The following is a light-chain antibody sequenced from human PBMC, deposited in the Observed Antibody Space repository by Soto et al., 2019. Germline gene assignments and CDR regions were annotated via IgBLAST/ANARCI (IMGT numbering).Light chain of an antibody. CDR1: SSNIGSNH. CDR3: AAWDDSLSGYV. V-gene: IGLV1-47*01. Sequence: QPVLTQPPSASGTPGQRVTISCSGSSSNIGSNHVYWYQQLPGTAPKLLIHRNNQRPSGVPDRFSGSKSGTSASLAISGLRSEDEAEYSCAAWDDSLSGYVFGTGTKLTVL. CDR2: RNN. J-gene: IGLJ1*01.